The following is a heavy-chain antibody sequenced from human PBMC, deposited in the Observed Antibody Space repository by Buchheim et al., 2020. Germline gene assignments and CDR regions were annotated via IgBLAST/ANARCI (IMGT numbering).Heavy chain of an antibody. J-gene: IGHJ4*02. CDR3: AKETYYYDSSGFDY. Sequence: QVQLVESGGGVVQPAMSMRLSCSPSGFTFSSYGMHWVRHAPGRGLEWVSVISYDGSNKYYADFVKVRFTISRANSKNTLYLQMNSPRGEDTAVYYWAKETYYYDSSGFDYWGQGTL. CDR1: GFTFSSYG. CDR2: ISYDGSNK. D-gene: IGHD3-22*01. V-gene: IGHV3-30*18.